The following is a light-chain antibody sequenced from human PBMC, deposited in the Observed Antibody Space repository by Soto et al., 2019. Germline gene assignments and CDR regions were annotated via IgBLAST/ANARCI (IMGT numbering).Light chain of an antibody. Sequence: EIVMTQSPATLSVSPGERATLSCRASQSVSSNLAWYQQKPDQAPRLLIYGASTRATGIPARFSGCGSGTEFTLTISSLQSEDFAVYYCQQYNNWPPWTFGQGTKVEIK. CDR2: GAS. J-gene: IGKJ1*01. CDR3: QQYNNWPPWT. CDR1: QSVSSN. V-gene: IGKV3-15*01.